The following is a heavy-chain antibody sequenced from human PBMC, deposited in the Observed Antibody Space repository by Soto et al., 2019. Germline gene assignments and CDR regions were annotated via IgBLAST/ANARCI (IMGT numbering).Heavy chain of an antibody. D-gene: IGHD1-26*01. CDR2: TYYRSKWYY. V-gene: IGHV6-1*01. CDR3: ARGEQYSGRIFDY. J-gene: IGHJ4*01. CDR1: GDSVASNSAG. Sequence: SQTLSLTGAITGDSVASNSAGWSWVRQSPSRGLEWLGRTYYRSKWYYEYAVSVRGRITINPDTSKHQYSLQLNSVTPEDTAVYLCARGEQYSGRIFDYWGPGTLVTVSS.